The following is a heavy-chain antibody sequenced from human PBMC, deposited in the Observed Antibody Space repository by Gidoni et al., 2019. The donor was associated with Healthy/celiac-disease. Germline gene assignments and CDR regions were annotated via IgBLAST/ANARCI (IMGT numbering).Heavy chain of an antibody. D-gene: IGHD3-22*01. Sequence: EVQLLESGGGLVQPGGSLRLSCAASGFTFSSYAMSWVRQAPGKGLEWVSAISGSGGSTYYADSVKGRFTISRDNSKNTLYLQMNSLRAEDTAVYYCAKELRYYDSSAKGYYFDYWGQGTLVTVSS. V-gene: IGHV3-23*01. CDR3: AKELRYYDSSAKGYYFDY. J-gene: IGHJ4*02. CDR1: GFTFSSYA. CDR2: ISGSGGST.